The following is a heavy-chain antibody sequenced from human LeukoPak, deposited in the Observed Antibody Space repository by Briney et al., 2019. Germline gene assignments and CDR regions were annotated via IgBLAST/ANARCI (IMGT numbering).Heavy chain of an antibody. V-gene: IGHV3-74*01. CDR3: AFRYSGYVAN. D-gene: IGHD5-12*01. CDR2: IDSDGSTT. J-gene: IGHJ4*02. CDR1: GFTFSGHW. Sequence: GGSLRLSCAASGFTFSGHWMHWVRQAPGKGLVWVSRIDSDGSTTHYADSVKGRFTISRDNAKNTLYLQMNSLRAEDTAVYYCAFRYSGYVANWGQGTLVTVFS.